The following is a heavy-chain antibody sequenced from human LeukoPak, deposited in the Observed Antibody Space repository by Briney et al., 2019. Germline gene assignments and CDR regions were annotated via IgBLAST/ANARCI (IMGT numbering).Heavy chain of an antibody. Sequence: SETLSLTCAVYGGSFSGYYWSWIRQPPGKGLEWIGVINHSGSTNYNPSLKSRVTISVDTSKNQFSLKLSSVTAADTAVYYCARGPRIAARTFDYWGQGTLVTVSS. V-gene: IGHV4-34*01. D-gene: IGHD6-6*01. J-gene: IGHJ4*02. CDR1: GGSFSGYY. CDR2: INHSGST. CDR3: ARGPRIAARTFDY.